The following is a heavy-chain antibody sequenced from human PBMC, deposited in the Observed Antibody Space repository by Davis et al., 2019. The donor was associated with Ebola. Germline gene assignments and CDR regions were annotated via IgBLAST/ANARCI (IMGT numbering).Heavy chain of an antibody. CDR1: GFTFSSYA. D-gene: IGHD3-3*01. CDR2: ISSSSYI. V-gene: IGHV3-21*01. Sequence: PGGSLRLSCAASGFTFSSYAMNWVRQAPGKGLEWVSSISSSSYIYYADSVKGRFTISRDNAKNSLYLQMNSLRAEDTAVYYCARERVLEWLYNWGQGTLVTVSS. CDR3: ARERVLEWLYN. J-gene: IGHJ4*02.